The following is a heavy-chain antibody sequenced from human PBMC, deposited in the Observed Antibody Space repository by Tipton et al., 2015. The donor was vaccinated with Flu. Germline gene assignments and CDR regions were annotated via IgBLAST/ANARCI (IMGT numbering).Heavy chain of an antibody. D-gene: IGHD4-11*01. J-gene: IGHJ5*02. CDR1: GASISYGSHY. V-gene: IGHV4-61*02. Sequence: TLSLTCTVSGASISYGSHYWSWIRQPAGKGLEWIGRIHTRGATYYNPSLKSRVTISVDMSRNQFSLRLTSVTAADTAVYYCARRDYSNYVSEPKNWFDPWGQGTLVTVSS. CDR3: ARRDYSNYVSEPKNWFDP. CDR2: IHTRGAT.